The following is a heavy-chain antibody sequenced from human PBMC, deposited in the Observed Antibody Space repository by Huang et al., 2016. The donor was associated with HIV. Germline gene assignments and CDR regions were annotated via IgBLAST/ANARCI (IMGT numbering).Heavy chain of an antibody. CDR3: ARGTRLTGLWYFDL. Sequence: EVQLVESGGGLVQPGGSLRLSCAASGFTFSSYWLHWVRQAPGKGLVWGSRINGEGSSTNYADSVKGRFTISRDNAKNTLYVQVNRLRAEDTAVYYCARGTRLTGLWYFDLWGRGTLVRVSS. CDR1: GFTFSSYW. J-gene: IGHJ2*01. V-gene: IGHV3-74*01. D-gene: IGHD7-27*01. CDR2: INGEGSST.